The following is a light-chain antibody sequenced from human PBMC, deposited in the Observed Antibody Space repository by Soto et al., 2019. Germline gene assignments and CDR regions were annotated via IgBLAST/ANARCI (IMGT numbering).Light chain of an antibody. CDR2: GSS. V-gene: IGLV1-40*01. Sequence: QSVLTQPPSVSGAPGQRVTISCAGSSSNIGAGYDVHWYQQLPGTAPKLLIYGSSNRPSGVPDRFSGSKSGTSASLAITGLQAEDEADDYCQSFDSNLSGYVFGTGTKLTVL. CDR3: QSFDSNLSGYV. CDR1: SSNIGAGYD. J-gene: IGLJ1*01.